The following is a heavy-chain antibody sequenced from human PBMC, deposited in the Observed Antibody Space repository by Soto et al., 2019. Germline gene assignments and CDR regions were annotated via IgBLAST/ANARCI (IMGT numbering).Heavy chain of an antibody. V-gene: IGHV3-33*01. D-gene: IGHD6-6*01. J-gene: IGHJ5*02. CDR1: GFTFSSYG. CDR3: ARDPSTADTPYNWFDT. CDR2: IWYDGSNK. Sequence: GGSLRLSCAASGFTFSSYGMHWVRQAPGKGLEWVAVIWYDGSNKYYANSVKGRFTISRDNSKNTLYLQMNSLRAEDTAVYYCARDPSTADTPYNWFDTWGQGTLVTVSS.